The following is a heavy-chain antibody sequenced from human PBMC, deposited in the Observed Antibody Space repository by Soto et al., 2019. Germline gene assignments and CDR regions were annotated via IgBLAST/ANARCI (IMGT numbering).Heavy chain of an antibody. CDR2: IYYSGST. CDR1: GGSISSDGDY. V-gene: IGHV4-31*03. Sequence: ASETLSLTCTVSGGSISSDGDYWSWIRQHSGKGLEWIGYIYYSGSTHYNPSLKSRVTISVDTSKTQFSLRLSSVTAADTAVYYCARDLGLAGNWFDPWGQGTLVTVSS. D-gene: IGHD6-13*01. J-gene: IGHJ5*02. CDR3: ARDLGLAGNWFDP.